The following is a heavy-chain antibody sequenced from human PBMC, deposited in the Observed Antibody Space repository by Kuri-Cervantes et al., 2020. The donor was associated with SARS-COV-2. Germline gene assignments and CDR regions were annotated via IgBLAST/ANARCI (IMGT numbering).Heavy chain of an antibody. CDR3: AKDRGALDY. Sequence: GGSLRLSCAASGFTFSSYGMHWVRQAPGKGLGWVAVIWYDGSNKYYADSVKGRFTISRDNSKNTLYLQMNSLRAEDTAVYYCAKDRGALDYWGQGTLVTVSS. D-gene: IGHD1-26*01. CDR2: IWYDGSNK. V-gene: IGHV3-33*06. J-gene: IGHJ4*02. CDR1: GFTFSSYG.